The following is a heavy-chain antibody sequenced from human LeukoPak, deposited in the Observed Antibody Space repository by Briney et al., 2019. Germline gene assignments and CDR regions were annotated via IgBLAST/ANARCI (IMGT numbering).Heavy chain of an antibody. V-gene: IGHV3-30-3*01. CDR3: ASGSGWVFDN. D-gene: IGHD6-19*01. Sequence: GRSLRLSCAASGFTFSSYAMHWVRQAPGKGLEWVAVISYDGSNKYYADSVKGRFTISRDNAKNSLYLQMNSLRAEDTGVYYCASGSGWVFDNWGQGTLVTVSS. CDR1: GFTFSSYA. CDR2: ISYDGSNK. J-gene: IGHJ4*02.